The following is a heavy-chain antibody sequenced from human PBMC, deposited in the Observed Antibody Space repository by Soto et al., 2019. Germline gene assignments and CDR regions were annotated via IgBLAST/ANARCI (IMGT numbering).Heavy chain of an antibody. J-gene: IGHJ4*02. CDR3: AKRVLPGGIGSGSYSTLDY. CDR2: ISYDGTYK. Sequence: GGSLRLSCAAAGFTFSTHAMHWVRQVPGKGLEWVAVISYDGTYKNQADSVKGRFTISRDNSKNTLYLQMNSLRAEDTAVYYCAKRVLPGGIGSGSYSTLDYWGPGPLVTVPS. CDR1: GFTFSTHA. V-gene: IGHV3-30*18. D-gene: IGHD3-10*01.